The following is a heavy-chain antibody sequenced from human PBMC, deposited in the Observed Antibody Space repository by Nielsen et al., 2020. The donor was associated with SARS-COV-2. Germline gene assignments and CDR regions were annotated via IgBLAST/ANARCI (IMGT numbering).Heavy chain of an antibody. D-gene: IGHD3-3*01. CDR1: GYTFTSYY. V-gene: IGHV1-2*04. CDR3: ARDRHYDFWSGYYLNGISEGYYYYGMDV. Sequence: ASVKVSCKASGYTFTSYYIHWVRQAPGQGLEWMGWINPNSGGTNYAQKFQGWVTMTRDTSISTAYMELSRLRSDDTAVYYCARDRHYDFWSGYYLNGISEGYYYYGMDVWGQGTTVTVSS. J-gene: IGHJ6*02. CDR2: INPNSGGT.